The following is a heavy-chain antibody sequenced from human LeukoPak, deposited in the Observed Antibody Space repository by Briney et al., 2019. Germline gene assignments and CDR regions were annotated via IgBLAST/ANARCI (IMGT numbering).Heavy chain of an antibody. Sequence: GGSLRLSCAASGFTFSSYGMHWVRQAPGKGLEWVAVISYDGSNKYYADSVKGRFTISRDNSKNTLYLQMNSLRAEDTAVYYCAKLRFGEFSWNYFDYWGQGTLVTVSS. D-gene: IGHD3-10*01. CDR1: GFTFSSYG. CDR3: AKLRFGEFSWNYFDY. CDR2: ISYDGSNK. J-gene: IGHJ4*02. V-gene: IGHV3-30*18.